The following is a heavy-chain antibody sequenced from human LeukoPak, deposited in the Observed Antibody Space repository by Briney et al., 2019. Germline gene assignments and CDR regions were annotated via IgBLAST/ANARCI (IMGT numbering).Heavy chain of an antibody. J-gene: IGHJ6*03. CDR1: GGSIRNHY. D-gene: IGHD1-1*01. V-gene: IGHV4-59*11. Sequence: SETLSLTCTVSGGSIRNHYWSWIRQSPGKGLEWIGNIYYSGTTTYNPSLKSRVTISVDSSKNQFSLKVTSVTAADTALYYCARAFSRNWYVNYYHYYMDVWGKGTTVTISS. CDR2: IYYSGTT. CDR3: ARAFSRNWYVNYYHYYMDV.